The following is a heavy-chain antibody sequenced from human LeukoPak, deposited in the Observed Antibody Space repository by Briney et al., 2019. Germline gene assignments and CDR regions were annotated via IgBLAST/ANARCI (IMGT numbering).Heavy chain of an antibody. V-gene: IGHV1-24*01. CDR2: FDPEDGET. J-gene: IGHJ4*02. CDR1: GYTLTELS. Sequence: ASVKVSCKVSGYTLTELSMHWVRQAPGKGLEWMGGFDPEDGETIYAQKFQGRVTMTRDTSTSTVYMELSSLRSEDTAVYYCARAEYSSSHLDYWGQGTLVTVSS. D-gene: IGHD6-6*01. CDR3: ARAEYSSSHLDY.